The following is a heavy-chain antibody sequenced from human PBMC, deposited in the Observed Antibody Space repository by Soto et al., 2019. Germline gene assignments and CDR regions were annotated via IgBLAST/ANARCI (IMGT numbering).Heavy chain of an antibody. V-gene: IGHV3-48*01. CDR2: ISSGSGTT. D-gene: IGHD3-10*01. J-gene: IGHJ6*02. CDR3: AKIGTYLRMDV. CDR1: GFTFSSYS. Sequence: EVQLVESGGGLVQPGGSLRLSCAVSGFTFSSYSMKWVRQAPGKGLEWVSYISSGSGTTYYADSVKGRFSISRDNANNSLYLQMNSLRVEDTAVYYCAKIGTYLRMDVWGQGTTVTVSS.